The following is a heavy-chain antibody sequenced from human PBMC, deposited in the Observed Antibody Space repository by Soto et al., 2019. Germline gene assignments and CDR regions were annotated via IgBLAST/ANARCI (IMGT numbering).Heavy chain of an antibody. CDR3: ARAVAVAGKGLFDY. D-gene: IGHD6-19*01. CDR2: IWYDGSIK. J-gene: IGHJ4*02. Sequence: QEQLVESGGGVVQPGRSLRLSCAASGFTFHTYGMHWVRQIPGKGLQWVAIIWYDGSIKYYADSVRGRFTISRDNSKNTLYLQMNSLRDEDTAVYYCARAVAVAGKGLFDYWGQGTLVTVSS. CDR1: GFTFHTYG. V-gene: IGHV3-33*01.